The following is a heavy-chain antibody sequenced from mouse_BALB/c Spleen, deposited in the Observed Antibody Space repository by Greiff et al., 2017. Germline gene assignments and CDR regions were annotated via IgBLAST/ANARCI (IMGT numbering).Heavy chain of an antibody. D-gene: IGHD2-14*01. CDR2: IWGDGST. CDR3: ARVIYRYDYYAMDY. Sequence: VQVEESGPGLVAPSQSLSITCTVSGFSLTGYGVNWVRQPPGKGLEWLGMIWGDGSTDYNSALKSRLSISKDNSKSQVFLKMNSLQTDDTARYYCARVIYRYDYYAMDYWGQGTTLTVSS. J-gene: IGHJ2*01. CDR1: GFSLTGYG. V-gene: IGHV2-6-7*01.